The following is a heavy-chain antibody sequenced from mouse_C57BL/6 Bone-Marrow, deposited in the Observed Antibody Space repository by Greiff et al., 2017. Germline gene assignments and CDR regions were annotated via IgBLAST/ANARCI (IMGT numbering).Heavy chain of an antibody. J-gene: IGHJ2*01. CDR1: GYDITNDY. Sequence: EVQLQQSGAELVRPGASVKLSCTASGYDITNDYMEWVKQRPGQGLEWIGWINPGNGDTNYDSKFKGKATLTADTSSTTAYMQLSSLTSEDSEVYFCARCVIGHYTLYWGQGTTLTVSS. D-gene: IGHD2-1*01. V-gene: IGHV14-4*01. CDR2: INPGNGDT. CDR3: ARCVIGHYTLY.